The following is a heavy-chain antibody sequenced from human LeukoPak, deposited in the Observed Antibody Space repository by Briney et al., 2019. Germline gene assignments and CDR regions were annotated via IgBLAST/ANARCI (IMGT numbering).Heavy chain of an antibody. CDR3: ARVEAVAGTRHAFDI. Sequence: SVKVSCKASGGTFSSYAISWVRQAPGQALEWMGRIIPIFGTANYAQKFQGRVTITTDESTSTAYMELSSLRSEDTAVYYCARVEAVAGTRHAFDIWGQGTMVTVSS. CDR2: IIPIFGTA. V-gene: IGHV1-69*05. J-gene: IGHJ3*02. CDR1: GGTFSSYA. D-gene: IGHD6-19*01.